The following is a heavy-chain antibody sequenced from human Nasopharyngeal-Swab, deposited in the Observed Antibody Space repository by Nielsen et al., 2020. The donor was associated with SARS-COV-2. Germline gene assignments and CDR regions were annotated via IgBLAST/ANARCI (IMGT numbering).Heavy chain of an antibody. V-gene: IGHV4-59*01. J-gene: IGHJ6*02. Sequence: SATLSLTSTVSGGSISSYYWSWIRQPPGKGLEWIGYIYYSGSTNYNPSLKSRVTISVDTSKNQFSLKLSSVTAADTAVYYCARDRPAAADSNYYYGMDVWGQGTTVTVSS. CDR2: IYYSGST. D-gene: IGHD6-13*01. CDR1: GGSISSYY. CDR3: ARDRPAAADSNYYYGMDV.